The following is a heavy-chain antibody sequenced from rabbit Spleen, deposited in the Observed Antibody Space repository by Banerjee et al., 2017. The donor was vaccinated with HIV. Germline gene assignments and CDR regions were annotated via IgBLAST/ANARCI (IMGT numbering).Heavy chain of an antibody. CDR1: GFSFSSYYW. J-gene: IGHJ4*01. CDR3: ARSGYVGWGGDADLMGNNL. Sequence: QQQLEESGGGLVKPGGTLTLTCTASGFSFSSYYWICWVRQAPGKGPECIACIYAGSSDNTYYASWAKGRYTISKTSSTTVTLQMTSLTAADTATYFCARSGYVGWGGDADLMGNNLWDPGTLVTVS. V-gene: IGHV1S45*01. D-gene: IGHD4-1*01. CDR2: IYAGSSDNT.